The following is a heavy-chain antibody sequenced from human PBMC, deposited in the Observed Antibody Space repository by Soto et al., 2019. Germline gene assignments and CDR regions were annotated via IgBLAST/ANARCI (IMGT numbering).Heavy chain of an antibody. D-gene: IGHD3-22*01. CDR1: GGSFSGYY. CDR2: INHSGST. J-gene: IGHJ3*02. CDR3: ERLALVSYYYDSSGTKGAFDI. Sequence: PSETLSLTCAVYGGSFSGYYWSWIRQPPGKGLEWIGEINHSGSTNYNPSLKSRVTISVDTSKNQFSLKLSSVTAAATAVYYCERLALVSYYYDSSGTKGAFDIWGQGTMVTVSS. V-gene: IGHV4-34*01.